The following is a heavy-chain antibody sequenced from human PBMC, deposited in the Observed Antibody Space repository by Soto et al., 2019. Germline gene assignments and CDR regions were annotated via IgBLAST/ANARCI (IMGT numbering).Heavy chain of an antibody. V-gene: IGHV4-4*07. Sequence: QVQLQESGPGLVKPSETLSLTCTVSGGSISSYYWSWIRQPAGKGLEWIGRIYTSGSTNYNPSLKSRVTMSVDTSKNQFSLKLSSVTAADTAVYYCASEEHDYGDPTFDYWGQGILVTVSS. CDR3: ASEEHDYGDPTFDY. CDR2: IYTSGST. CDR1: GGSISSYY. D-gene: IGHD4-17*01. J-gene: IGHJ4*02.